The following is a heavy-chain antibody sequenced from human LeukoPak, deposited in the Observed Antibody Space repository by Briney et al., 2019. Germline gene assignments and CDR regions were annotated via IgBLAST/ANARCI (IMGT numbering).Heavy chain of an antibody. Sequence: PGGSLRLSCAASGFTFDDYGMIWVRQAPGKGLEWVSYINWNGVGTAYADSVKARFTISRDNAKNSLYLQVNTLRTEDTALYYCARSMTTVTTRFFDLWGRGTLVTVSS. CDR3: ARSMTTVTTRFFDL. V-gene: IGHV3-20*04. CDR2: INWNGVGT. CDR1: GFTFDDYG. D-gene: IGHD4-17*01. J-gene: IGHJ2*01.